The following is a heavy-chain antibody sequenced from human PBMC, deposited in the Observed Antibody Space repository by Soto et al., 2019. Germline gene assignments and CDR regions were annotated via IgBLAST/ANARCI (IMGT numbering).Heavy chain of an antibody. V-gene: IGHV6-1*01. D-gene: IGHD2-2*02. CDR1: GDSVSSNSAA. CDR3: ARGRYCSSTSCYTGDYYYGMDV. CDR2: TYYRSKWYS. Sequence: SQTLSLTCAISGDSVSSNSAAWNWIRQSPSRGLEWLGRTYYRSKWYSAYAGSVKSRITINPDTSKNQFSLQLNSVTPEDTAVYYCARGRYCSSTSCYTGDYYYGMDVWGRGXTVTVYS. J-gene: IGHJ6*02.